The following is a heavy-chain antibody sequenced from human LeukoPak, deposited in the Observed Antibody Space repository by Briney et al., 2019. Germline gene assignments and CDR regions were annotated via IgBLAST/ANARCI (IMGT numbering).Heavy chain of an antibody. D-gene: IGHD5-12*01. CDR2: ISAYNGNT. CDR3: ARVSTNSRVAGYDPQWYFDL. Sequence: ASVKVSCKASGYTFINYGFSWVRQAPGQGLEWMGWISAYNGNTNYLQKFQSRVTMTTDTSTNTVYMELRSLRSDDTAVYYCARVSTNSRVAGYDPQWYFDLWGRGTPVTVSP. CDR1: GYTFINYG. V-gene: IGHV1-18*04. J-gene: IGHJ2*01.